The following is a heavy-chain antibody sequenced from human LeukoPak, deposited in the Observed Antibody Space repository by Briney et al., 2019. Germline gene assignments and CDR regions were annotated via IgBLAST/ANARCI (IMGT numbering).Heavy chain of an antibody. V-gene: IGHV1-46*01. CDR2: INPTGGST. Sequence: ASVKVSCKASGYTFTSYYMHWVRQAPGQGLEWMGLINPTGGSTGYAQKFQGRVTMTRDTSINTAYMELTRLTSDDTAVYYCASPGRQSISWYIFDFWGQGTLVTVSS. D-gene: IGHD6-13*01. CDR1: GYTFTSYY. CDR3: ASPGRQSISWYIFDF. J-gene: IGHJ4*02.